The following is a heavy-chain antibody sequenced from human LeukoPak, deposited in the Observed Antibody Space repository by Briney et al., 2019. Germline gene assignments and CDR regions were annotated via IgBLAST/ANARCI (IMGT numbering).Heavy chain of an antibody. CDR3: ARTTWIQLWLPFDY. Sequence: GESLKISCKGSGYRFPSHWTGWVRQMPGKGLEWMAIIYPGDSDTRYSPSFQGQVTISADKSISTAYLQWSSLKASDTAMYYCARTTWIQLWLPFDYWGQGTLVTVSS. J-gene: IGHJ4*02. V-gene: IGHV5-51*01. D-gene: IGHD5-18*01. CDR1: GYRFPSHW. CDR2: IYPGDSDT.